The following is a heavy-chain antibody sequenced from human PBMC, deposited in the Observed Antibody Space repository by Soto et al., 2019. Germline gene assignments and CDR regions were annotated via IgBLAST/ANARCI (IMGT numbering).Heavy chain of an antibody. Sequence: EVQLVQSGAEVKKPGESLRISCKGSGYSFTSYWISWVRQMPGKGLEWMGRIDPSDSYTNYSPSFQGHVTISADKSISTAYLQWSSLKASDTAMYYCAGSRLYYYDSSGYYDDYWGQGTLVTVSS. CDR3: AGSRLYYYDSSGYYDDY. V-gene: IGHV5-10-1*03. J-gene: IGHJ4*02. D-gene: IGHD3-22*01. CDR1: GYSFTSYW. CDR2: IDPSDSYT.